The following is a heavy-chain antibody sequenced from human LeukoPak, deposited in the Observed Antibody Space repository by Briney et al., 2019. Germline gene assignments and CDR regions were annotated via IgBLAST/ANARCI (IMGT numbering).Heavy chain of an antibody. V-gene: IGHV6-1*01. CDR3: ARENIVVVTAIRNYYYYGMDV. CDR2: TYYRSKWYN. CDR1: GDSVSSNSAA. J-gene: IGHJ6*02. D-gene: IGHD2-21*02. Sequence: SQTLSLTCAISGDSVSSNSAAWNWIRQSPSRGLEWLGRTYYRSKWYNDYAVSVKSRITINPDTSKNQFSLQLNSVTPEDTAVYYCARENIVVVTAIRNYYYYGMDVWGQGTTVTVSS.